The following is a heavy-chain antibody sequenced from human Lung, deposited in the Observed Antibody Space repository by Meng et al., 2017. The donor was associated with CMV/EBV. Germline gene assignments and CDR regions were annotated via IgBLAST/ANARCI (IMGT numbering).Heavy chain of an antibody. CDR3: AREYRLKNDSSGFDC. V-gene: IGHV3-74*01. Sequence: GGSXRLSCAASGFTFNTHWMHWVRQAPGKGLVWVSRITSDGSSTTYADSVKGRFTISRDNAKNTLYLQMNSLGAEDTAVYYYAREYRLKNDSSGFDCVGQGTXVTVSS. D-gene: IGHD3-22*01. J-gene: IGHJ4*02. CDR2: ITSDGSST. CDR1: GFTFNTHW.